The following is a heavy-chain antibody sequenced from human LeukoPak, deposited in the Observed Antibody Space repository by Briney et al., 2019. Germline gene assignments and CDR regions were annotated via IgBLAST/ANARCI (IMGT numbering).Heavy chain of an antibody. J-gene: IGHJ5*02. D-gene: IGHD2-15*01. CDR3: ARGPGYCSGGSCYPGWFDP. Sequence: ASVKVSCKASGYTFTSYDINWVRQATGQGLEWMGWMNPNSGNTGYAQKFQGRVTMTRNTSISTAYMELSSLRSEDTAVYYCARGPGYCSGGSCYPGWFDPWGQGTLVTVSS. CDR1: GYTFTSYD. V-gene: IGHV1-8*01. CDR2: MNPNSGNT.